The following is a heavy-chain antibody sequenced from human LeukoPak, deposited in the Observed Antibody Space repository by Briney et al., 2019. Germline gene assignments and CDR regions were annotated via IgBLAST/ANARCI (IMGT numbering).Heavy chain of an antibody. V-gene: IGHV3-21*01. J-gene: IGHJ4*02. CDR3: ARDLGWYYFDY. D-gene: IGHD6-19*01. Sequence: GGSLRLSCAASGFTFSSYTINWVHQAPGKGLEWVSSISSSSSYIYYADSVKGRFTISRDNAKNSLYLQMNSLRAEDTAVYYCARDLGWYYFDYWGQGTLVTVSS. CDR2: ISSSSSYI. CDR1: GFTFSSYT.